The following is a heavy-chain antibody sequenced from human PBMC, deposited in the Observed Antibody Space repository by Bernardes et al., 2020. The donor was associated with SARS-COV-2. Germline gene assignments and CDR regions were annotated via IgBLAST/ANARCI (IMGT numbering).Heavy chain of an antibody. J-gene: IGHJ4*02. Sequence: GGSLRLSCAASGFTFSSYAMTWVRQAPGKGLEWVSVISVSGDTTFYADSVKGRFTISRDDSKNTLYLQMNSLRAEDAAVYYCARGSGDYYFDYWGQGTLLTVSS. CDR1: GFTFSSYA. D-gene: IGHD3-3*01. V-gene: IGHV3-23*01. CDR2: ISVSGDTT. CDR3: ARGSGDYYFDY.